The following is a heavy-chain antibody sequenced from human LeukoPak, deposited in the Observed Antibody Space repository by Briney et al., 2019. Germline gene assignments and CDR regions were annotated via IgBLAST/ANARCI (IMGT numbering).Heavy chain of an antibody. J-gene: IGHJ4*02. D-gene: IGHD4-17*01. CDR3: AGVGAYSGDYVRFDY. Sequence: GGSLRLSCAASGFTFSNYWMHWARQAPGKGLVWVSRISGDGSSTSYADSVKGRFTISRDSAKNTLYLQMNSLRAEDTAVYSCAGVGAYSGDYVRFDYWGQGTLVTVSS. CDR2: ISGDGSST. CDR1: GFTFSNYW. V-gene: IGHV3-74*01.